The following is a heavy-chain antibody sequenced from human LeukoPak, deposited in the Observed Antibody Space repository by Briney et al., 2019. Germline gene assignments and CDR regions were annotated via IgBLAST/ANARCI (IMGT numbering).Heavy chain of an antibody. D-gene: IGHD3/OR15-3a*01. V-gene: IGHV3-48*02. CDR3: ARAFGLTDY. Sequence: GGALRLSCAASGFTVSSYIMNWVRQAPGKGLEGVSYISSSSSTIYYADSVRGRFTISRDNAKNSLYLQMNRLRDEDTAVYYCARAFGLTDYWGQGNLVTVSS. J-gene: IGHJ4*02. CDR2: ISSSSSTI. CDR1: GFTVSSYI.